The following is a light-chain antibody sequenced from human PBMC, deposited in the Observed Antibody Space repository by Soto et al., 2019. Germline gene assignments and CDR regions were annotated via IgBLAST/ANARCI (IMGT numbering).Light chain of an antibody. Sequence: EIVLTQSPVTLSLSPGERATLSCRASHSVSSTLAWYRQKPGRSPSLLIHGAFTRATGIPARFSGTGSGTEFTLTISSLQPEDLALYYCQQHDNWPYTFGQGTKVDIK. V-gene: IGKV3-15*01. CDR1: HSVSST. CDR3: QQHDNWPYT. J-gene: IGKJ2*01. CDR2: GAF.